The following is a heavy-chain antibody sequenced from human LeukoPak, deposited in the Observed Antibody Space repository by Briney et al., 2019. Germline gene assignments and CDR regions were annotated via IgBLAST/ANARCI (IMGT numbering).Heavy chain of an antibody. CDR2: INPSGGST. V-gene: IGHV1-46*01. Sequence: GASVTVSCKASGYTFTSYYMHWVRQAPGQGLEWMGIINPSGGSTSYAQKFQGRVTMTRDMSTSTVYMELSSLRSEDTAVYYCARASGSSKQYSSSYPFDYWGQGTLVTVSS. J-gene: IGHJ4*02. CDR1: GYTFTSYY. D-gene: IGHD6-6*01. CDR3: ARASGSSKQYSSSYPFDY.